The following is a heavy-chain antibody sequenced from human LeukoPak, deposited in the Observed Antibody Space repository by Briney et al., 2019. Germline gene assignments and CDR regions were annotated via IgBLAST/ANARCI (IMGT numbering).Heavy chain of an antibody. Sequence: SETLSLTCAVSGGSISSGGYSWSWIRQPPGKGLEWIGYIYYSGSTNYNPSLKSRVAISVDTSKNQFSLKLSSVTAADTAVYYCARLLDAFDIWGQGTMVTVSS. J-gene: IGHJ3*02. CDR3: ARLLDAFDI. CDR2: IYYSGST. V-gene: IGHV4-61*08. D-gene: IGHD1-26*01. CDR1: GGSISSGGYS.